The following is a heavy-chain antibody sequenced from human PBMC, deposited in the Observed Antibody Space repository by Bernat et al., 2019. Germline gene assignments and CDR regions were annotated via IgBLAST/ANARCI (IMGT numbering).Heavy chain of an antibody. V-gene: IGHV4-39*01. J-gene: IGHJ3*02. CDR2: IYYSGST. D-gene: IGHD2-2*01. Sequence: QLQLQESGPGLVKPSETLSLTYTVSGGSISSSSYYWGWIRQPPGKGLEWIGSIYYSGSTYYNPSLKSRVTISVDTSKNQFSLKLSSVTAADTAVYYCASIKIHYAEAFDIWGQGTMVTVSS. CDR1: GGSISSSSYY. CDR3: ASIKIHYAEAFDI.